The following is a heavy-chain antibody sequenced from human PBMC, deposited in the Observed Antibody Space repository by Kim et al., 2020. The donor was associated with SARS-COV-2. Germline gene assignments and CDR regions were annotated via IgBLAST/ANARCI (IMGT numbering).Heavy chain of an antibody. J-gene: IGHJ4*02. CDR1: GFTFSDYW. D-gene: IGHD6-19*01. CDR2: MNQDGCEK. V-gene: IGHV3-7*03. Sequence: GGSLRLSCAASGFTFSDYWMSWVRQAPGKGLEWVANMNQDGCEKFYVDSVKGRFTISRDNAKNSLYLQMNSLRAEDTAVYYCARIGNSGWNFNYWGQGTLVTVSS. CDR3: ARIGNSGWNFNY.